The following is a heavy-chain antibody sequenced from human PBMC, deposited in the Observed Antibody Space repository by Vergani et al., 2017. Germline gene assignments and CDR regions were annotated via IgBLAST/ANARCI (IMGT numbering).Heavy chain of an antibody. J-gene: IGHJ4*02. CDR1: GGTFSSCA. CDR3: AGRNCSGGSCYYDY. V-gene: IGHV1-69*12. CDR2: IIPIFGTA. Sequence: QVQLVQSGAEVKKPGSSVKVSCKASGGTFSSCAISWVRQAPGQGLEWMGGIIPIFGTANYAQKFQGRVTITADESTSTAYMELSSLRSEDTAVYYCAGRNCSGGSCYYDYWGQGTLVTVSS. D-gene: IGHD2-15*01.